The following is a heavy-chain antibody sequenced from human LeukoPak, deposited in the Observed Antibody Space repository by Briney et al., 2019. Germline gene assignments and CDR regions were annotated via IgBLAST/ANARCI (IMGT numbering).Heavy chain of an antibody. CDR3: AKGQTTVMAFDI. V-gene: IGHV3-23*01. CDR1: GFPFSSYA. D-gene: IGHD4-17*01. CDR2: ISGSGGST. J-gene: IGHJ3*02. Sequence: GGSLRLSCAASGFPFSSYAMSWVRQAPGKGLEWVSAISGSGGSTYYADSVKGRFTISRDNSKNTLYLQVNSLRAEDTAVYYCAKGQTTVMAFDIWGQGTMVTVSS.